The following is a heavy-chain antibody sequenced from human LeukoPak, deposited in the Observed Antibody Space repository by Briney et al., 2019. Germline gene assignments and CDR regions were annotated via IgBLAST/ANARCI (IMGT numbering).Heavy chain of an antibody. Sequence: PSETLSLTCTVSGGSISSSSYYWGWIRQPPGKGLEWIGSIYYSGSTYYNPSLKSRVTISVDTSKNQFSLKLSSVTAADTAVYYCAGSWTSRVYSSSWYWWFDPWGQGTLVTVSS. D-gene: IGHD6-13*01. CDR3: AGSWTSRVYSSSWYWWFDP. CDR2: IYYSGST. V-gene: IGHV4-39*07. J-gene: IGHJ5*02. CDR1: GGSISSSSYY.